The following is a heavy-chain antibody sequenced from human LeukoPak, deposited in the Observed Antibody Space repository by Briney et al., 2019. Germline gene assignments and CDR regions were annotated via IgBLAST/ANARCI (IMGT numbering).Heavy chain of an antibody. Sequence: ASVKVSCKASGYTFTSYGISWVRQAPGQGLEWMGWISAYNGNTNYAQKLQGRVTMTTDTSTSTAYMELRSLRSDDTAVYYCARDIRARGVSPNGYWGQGTLVTVSS. V-gene: IGHV1-18*01. CDR1: GYTFTSYG. D-gene: IGHD3-10*01. CDR2: ISAYNGNT. J-gene: IGHJ4*02. CDR3: ARDIRARGVSPNGY.